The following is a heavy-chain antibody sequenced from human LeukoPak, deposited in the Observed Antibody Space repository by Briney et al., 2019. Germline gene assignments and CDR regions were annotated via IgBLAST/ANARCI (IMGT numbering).Heavy chain of an antibody. CDR1: GYSFTSHW. CDR3: AKEGRSAYYGMDV. Sequence: GESLKISCKGSGYSFTSHWIAWVRQMPGKGLEYMGIIQPDNSDIRYGPSFQGQVTISDDKAINTVYLQWSSLKASDTAMYYCAKEGRSAYYGMDVWGQGTTVTVSS. J-gene: IGHJ6*02. CDR2: IQPDNSDI. V-gene: IGHV5-51*01.